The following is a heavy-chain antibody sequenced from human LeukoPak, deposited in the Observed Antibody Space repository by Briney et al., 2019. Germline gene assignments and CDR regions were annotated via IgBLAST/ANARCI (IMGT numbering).Heavy chain of an antibody. D-gene: IGHD2-2*01. CDR2: INPHSGGT. CDR1: GYTFTDYY. CDR3: ARDHCASSGCYEYYYYGMDV. J-gene: IGHJ6*02. Sequence: ASVKVSCKASGYTFTDYYIQWVRQAPGQGLEWMGWINPHSGGTNSAQKFQGRVTMTRDTSVSTAYMELSRLRSDDTAVYYCARDHCASSGCYEYYYYGMDVWGQGTTVTVSS. V-gene: IGHV1-2*02.